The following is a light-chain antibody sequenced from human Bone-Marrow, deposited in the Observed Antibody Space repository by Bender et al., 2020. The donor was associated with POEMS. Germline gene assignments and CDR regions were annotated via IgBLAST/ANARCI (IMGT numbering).Light chain of an antibody. Sequence: QSVLTQPPSASATPGQRVTISCSRSASDRGTTPINWYQHLPGTAPKLIIYNSDQRPSGIPERFSGSNSGDTATLTISRVEVGDEADYYCQVWDSSADHWGGVFGGGTRLTVL. J-gene: IGLJ2*01. CDR3: QVWDSSADHWGGV. V-gene: IGLV1-44*01. CDR1: ASDRGTTP. CDR2: NSD.